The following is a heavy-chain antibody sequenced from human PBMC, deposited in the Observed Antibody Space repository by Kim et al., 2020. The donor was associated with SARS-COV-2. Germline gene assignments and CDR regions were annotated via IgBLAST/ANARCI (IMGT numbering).Heavy chain of an antibody. J-gene: IGHJ4*02. CDR3: AKYSIVVVPGPFDY. D-gene: IGHD2-2*01. V-gene: IGHV3-23*01. Sequence: AEAVKGRFTISRDNSKNTLYLQMNSLRAEDTAVYYCAKYSIVVVPGPFDYWGQGTLVTVSS.